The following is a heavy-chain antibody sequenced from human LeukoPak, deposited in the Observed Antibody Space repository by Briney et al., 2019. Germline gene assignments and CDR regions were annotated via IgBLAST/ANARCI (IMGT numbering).Heavy chain of an antibody. Sequence: GGSLRLSCAASGFTFSSYAMSWVRQAPGKGLEWVSAISGSGGSTYYADSVEGRFTISRDNSKNTLYLQMNSLRAEDTAVYYCAKGPHSGSYRTFDYWGQGTLVTVSS. CDR2: ISGSGGST. CDR1: GFTFSSYA. CDR3: AKGPHSGSYRTFDY. J-gene: IGHJ4*02. V-gene: IGHV3-23*01. D-gene: IGHD1-26*01.